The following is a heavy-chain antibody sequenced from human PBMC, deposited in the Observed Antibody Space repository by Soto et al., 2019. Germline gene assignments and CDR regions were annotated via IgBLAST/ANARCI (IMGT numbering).Heavy chain of an antibody. CDR1: GFTFSNYA. CDR3: ARDAISMVRGTNNWFDP. J-gene: IGHJ5*02. V-gene: IGHV3-23*01. CDR2: ISGGGIST. Sequence: EVQLLESGGGLVQPGGSLTHSCAASGFTFSNYAMSWVRQAPGKGLEWVSAISGGGISTYYADSVRGRFIISRDNSRNTLYLRMNRLRAEDTAVYYCARDAISMVRGTNNWFDPWGQGTLVTVSS. D-gene: IGHD3-10*01.